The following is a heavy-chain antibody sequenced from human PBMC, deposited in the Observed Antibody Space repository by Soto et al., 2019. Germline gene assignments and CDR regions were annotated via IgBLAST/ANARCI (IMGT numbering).Heavy chain of an antibody. CDR1: GGTFSSYT. Sequence: SVKVSCKASGGTFSSYTISWVRQAPGQGLEWMGRIIPILGIANYAQKFQGRVTITADKSTSTAYMELSSLRSKDTAVYYCSVPYYDFWSGSGKVDYWGQGTLVTVSS. J-gene: IGHJ4*02. D-gene: IGHD3-3*01. CDR3: SVPYYDFWSGSGKVDY. CDR2: IIPILGIA. V-gene: IGHV1-69*02.